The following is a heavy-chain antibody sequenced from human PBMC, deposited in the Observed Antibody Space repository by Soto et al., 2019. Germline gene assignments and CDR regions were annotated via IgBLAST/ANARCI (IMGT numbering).Heavy chain of an antibody. V-gene: IGHV4-61*01. D-gene: IGHD6-13*01. Sequence: SETLSLTCTVSGGSVSSGSYYWSWIRQPPGKGLEWIGYIYYSGSTNYNPSLKSRVTISVDTSKNQFSLKLSSVTAADTAVYYCARDIIAAAGTIYYYYGMDVWGQGTTVTVSS. CDR2: IYYSGST. CDR1: GGSVSSGSYY. CDR3: ARDIIAAAGTIYYYYGMDV. J-gene: IGHJ6*02.